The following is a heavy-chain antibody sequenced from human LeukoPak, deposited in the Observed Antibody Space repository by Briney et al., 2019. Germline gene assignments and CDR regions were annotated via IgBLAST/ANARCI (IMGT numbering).Heavy chain of an antibody. Sequence: QAGRSLRLSCAASGFTFSSYAMHWVRQAPGKGLEWVAVISYDGSNKYYADSVKGRFTISRDNSKNTLYLQMNSLRAEDTAVYYCARARGQWLADAFDIWGQGAMVTVSS. CDR2: ISYDGSNK. D-gene: IGHD6-19*01. V-gene: IGHV3-30-3*01. CDR3: ARARGQWLADAFDI. J-gene: IGHJ3*02. CDR1: GFTFSSYA.